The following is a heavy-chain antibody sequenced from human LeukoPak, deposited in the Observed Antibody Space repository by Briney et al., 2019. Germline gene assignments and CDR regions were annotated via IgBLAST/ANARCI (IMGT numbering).Heavy chain of an antibody. V-gene: IGHV3-23*01. CDR2: ISGSGGRT. J-gene: IGHJ3*02. Sequence: GGSLRLSCAASGFTFSTYAMTWVRQAPGKGVEWVSAISGSGGRTYYADSVKGRFTISRDNPKNTLNLQMNSLRADDTAVYYCAKDSGFAYSSSWYRVDAFDIWGQGTMVTVSS. CDR1: GFTFSTYA. D-gene: IGHD6-13*01. CDR3: AKDSGFAYSSSWYRVDAFDI.